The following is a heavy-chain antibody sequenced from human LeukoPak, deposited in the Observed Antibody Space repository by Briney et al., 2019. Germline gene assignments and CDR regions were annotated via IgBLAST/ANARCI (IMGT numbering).Heavy chain of an antibody. Sequence: SETLSLTCIVSGGSISSGGYYWSWIRQHPGKGLEWIGYIYYSGSTYYNPSLKSRVTISVDTSKNQFSLKLSSVTAADTAVYYCARGPKYYYGSGSFYYFDYWGQGTLVTVSS. J-gene: IGHJ4*02. CDR2: IYYSGST. CDR3: ARGPKYYYGSGSFYYFDY. V-gene: IGHV4-31*03. CDR1: GGSISSGGYY. D-gene: IGHD3-10*01.